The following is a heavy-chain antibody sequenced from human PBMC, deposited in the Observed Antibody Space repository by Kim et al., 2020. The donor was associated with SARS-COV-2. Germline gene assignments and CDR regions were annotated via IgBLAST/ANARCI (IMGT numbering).Heavy chain of an antibody. V-gene: IGHV3-74*01. Sequence: GGSLRLSCAASGFTFRTYWMHWVRQAPGKGLVWVSRMDSDESSTSYADSVKGRFTISRDNAKNTLYLQMNSLRAEDTAVYYCARSDYFDEWCQGTLVIVS. CDR1: GFTFRTYW. CDR3: ARSDYFDE. CDR2: MDSDESST. J-gene: IGHJ4*02.